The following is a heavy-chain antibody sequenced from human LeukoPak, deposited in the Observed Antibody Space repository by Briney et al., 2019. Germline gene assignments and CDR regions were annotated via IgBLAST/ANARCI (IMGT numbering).Heavy chain of an antibody. Sequence: PSETLSLTCTVSGGSISSSIYYWGWIRQPPGKGLEWIGSIYYSGSTYYNPSLKNRVTISVDTSKNQFSLKLSSVTATDTAVFYCARQYTGIDYWGQGSLVTVSS. CDR1: GGSISSSIYY. CDR3: ARQYTGIDY. J-gene: IGHJ4*02. CDR2: IYYSGST. V-gene: IGHV4-39*01. D-gene: IGHD2-2*02.